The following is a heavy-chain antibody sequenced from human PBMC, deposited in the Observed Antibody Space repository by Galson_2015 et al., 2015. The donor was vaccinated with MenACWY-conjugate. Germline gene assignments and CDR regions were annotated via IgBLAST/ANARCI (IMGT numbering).Heavy chain of an antibody. D-gene: IGHD2-2*01. V-gene: IGHV3-21*01. CDR2: ISSSSSYI. J-gene: IGHJ4*02. CDR1: GFTFSSYS. Sequence: SLRLSCAASGFTFSSYSMNWVRQAPGKGLEWVSSISSSSSYIYYADSVKGRFTISRDNAKNSLYLQMNSLRAEDTAVYYCASTNTLPYCSSTSCERPLDYWGQGTLVTVSS. CDR3: ASTNTLPYCSSTSCERPLDY.